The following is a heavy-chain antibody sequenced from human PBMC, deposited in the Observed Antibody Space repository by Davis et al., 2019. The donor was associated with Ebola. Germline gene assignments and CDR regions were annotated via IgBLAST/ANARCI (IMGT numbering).Heavy chain of an antibody. V-gene: IGHV6-1*01. CDR1: GDSVSTAG. J-gene: IGHJ6*02. D-gene: IGHD1-26*01. Sequence: HSQTLSLTCAISGDSVSTAGWNWIRQSPSRGLEWLGRTYYSSKWYNDYAVSVKSRITINPDTSKNQFSLQLNSVTPEDTAVYYCVRGWGRRGMGVWGQGTTVTVSS. CDR3: VRGWGRRGMGV. CDR2: TYYSSKWYN.